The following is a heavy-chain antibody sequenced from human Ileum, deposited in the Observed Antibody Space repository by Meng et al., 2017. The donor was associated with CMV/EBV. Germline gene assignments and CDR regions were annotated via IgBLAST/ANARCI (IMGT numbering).Heavy chain of an antibody. J-gene: IGHJ4*02. V-gene: IGHV3-74*01. Sequence: GESLKISCAASGFSFSSYWMHWVRQAPGKGLVWVSRINSDGSATFYADSVKGRFTISRDNAKNMLFLQMNSLRAEDTAMYYCTCIPVTGGQGTLVTVSS. D-gene: IGHD2-21*02. CDR2: INSDGSAT. CDR3: TCIPVT. CDR1: GFSFSSYW.